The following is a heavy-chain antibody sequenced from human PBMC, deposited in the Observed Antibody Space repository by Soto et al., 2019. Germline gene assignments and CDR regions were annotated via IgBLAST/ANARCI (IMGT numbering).Heavy chain of an antibody. Sequence: EERLVQSGGGLVQPGESLELSCIASGFTFSESTIYWVRQAPGKGLEWVGHIRGDDDNYATSYVESVKGRFTISRDDATNTASLQMSSMKTEDTAVYYCARGGIVAVPADLSSYDDYTNYRFDSWGQGTLVSVSS. CDR1: GFTFSEST. V-gene: IGHV3-73*02. J-gene: IGHJ4*02. CDR3: ARGGIVAVPADLSSYDDYTNYRFDS. CDR2: IRGDDDNYAT. D-gene: IGHD4-4*01.